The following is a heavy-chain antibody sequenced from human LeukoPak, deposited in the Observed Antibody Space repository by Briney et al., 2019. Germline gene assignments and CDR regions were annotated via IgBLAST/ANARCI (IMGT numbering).Heavy chain of an antibody. CDR1: EFTFSVYT. CDR2: ISSSSNYI. D-gene: IGHD1-26*01. J-gene: IGHJ3*02. Sequence: GGSLRLSCAASEFTFSVYTINWVRQAPGKGLEGVSSISSSSNYIYYADSVKGRFTISRDNPKNPLYLQMNSLRAEGTAVYYCAKDNSGSYLNAFDIWGQGTMVTVSS. CDR3: AKDNSGSYLNAFDI. V-gene: IGHV3-21*04.